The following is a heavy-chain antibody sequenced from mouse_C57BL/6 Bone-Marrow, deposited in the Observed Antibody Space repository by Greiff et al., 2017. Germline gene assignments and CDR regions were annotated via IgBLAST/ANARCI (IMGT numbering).Heavy chain of an antibody. CDR2: IYPRSGNP. V-gene: IGHV1-81*01. CDR1: GYTFTSYG. CDR3: ARCYYYGSSYPFAD. J-gene: IGHJ3*01. Sequence: QVQLKESGAELARPGASVKLSCKSSGYTFTSYGISWVKQRTGPGLEWIGEIYPRSGNPYYNEQFKGKATLTADKSSSTAYMELRSLTSEDSAVYFCARCYYYGSSYPFADWGQGTLVTVSA. D-gene: IGHD1-1*01.